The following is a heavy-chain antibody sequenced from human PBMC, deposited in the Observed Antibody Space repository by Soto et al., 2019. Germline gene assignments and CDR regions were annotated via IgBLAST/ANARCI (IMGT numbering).Heavy chain of an antibody. CDR2: IYYSGST. J-gene: IGHJ6*02. V-gene: IGHV4-39*01. CDR3: ARLRELWFGELGETDYYGMDV. CDR1: GGSISSSSYY. Sequence: SETLSLTCTVSGGSISSSSYYWGWIRQPPGKGLEWIGSIYYSGSTYYNPSLKSRVTISVDTSKNQFSLKLSSVTAADTAVYYCARLRELWFGELGETDYYGMDVWGQGTTVTVSS. D-gene: IGHD3-10*01.